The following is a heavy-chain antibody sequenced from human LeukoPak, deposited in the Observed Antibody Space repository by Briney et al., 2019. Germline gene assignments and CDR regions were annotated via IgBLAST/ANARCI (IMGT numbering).Heavy chain of an antibody. V-gene: IGHV3-48*03. J-gene: IGHJ4*02. CDR1: GFTFSSYE. CDR2: ISSSGSTI. D-gene: IGHD3-10*01. CDR3: ARGSGITMVRGVADY. Sequence: PGGSLRLSCAASGFTFSSYEMNWVRQAPGKGLEWVSYISSSGSTIYYADSVKGRFTISRDNAKNSLYLQMNSLRAEDTAVYHCARGSGITMVRGVADYWGRGTLVTVSS.